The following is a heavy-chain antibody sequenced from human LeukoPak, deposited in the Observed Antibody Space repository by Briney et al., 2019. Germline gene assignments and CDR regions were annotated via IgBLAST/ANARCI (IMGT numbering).Heavy chain of an antibody. CDR3: ARKLGYCTSAGCFNNVDY. CDR1: GGSISSGNHY. D-gene: IGHD2-8*01. J-gene: IGHJ4*02. V-gene: IGHV4-30-4*01. Sequence: SQPLSLTCTVSGGSISSGNHYWSWIRQPPGKGLGWIGYIYHTGKTYYNPSLKSRVTISLDTSKNQFSLTLSSVTAADTAVYYCARKLGYCTSAGCFNNVDYWGQGTLVTVSS. CDR2: IYHTGKT.